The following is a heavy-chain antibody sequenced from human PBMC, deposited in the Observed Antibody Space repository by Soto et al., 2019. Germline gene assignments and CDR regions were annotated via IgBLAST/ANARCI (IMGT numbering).Heavy chain of an antibody. CDR1: GFTFSSYG. Sequence: QVQLVESGGGVVQPGRSLRLSCAASGFTFSSYGMHWVRQAPRKRLEWVAVIWYDGSNKYYADSVKGRFTISRDNSKNTLYLQMNSLRAEDTAVYYCAREAGWDRSYGMDVWGQGTTVTVSS. V-gene: IGHV3-33*01. CDR3: AREAGWDRSYGMDV. J-gene: IGHJ6*02. D-gene: IGHD1-26*01. CDR2: IWYDGSNK.